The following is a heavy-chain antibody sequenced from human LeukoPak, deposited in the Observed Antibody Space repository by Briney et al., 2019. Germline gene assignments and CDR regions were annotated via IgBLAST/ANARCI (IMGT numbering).Heavy chain of an antibody. CDR1: GFTFSTYW. Sequence: GGSLRLSCAASGFTFSTYWMSWVRQAPGKGLEGVANIKEDGSEKYYVDSVKGRFTISRDNAKMSVYLQMSSLRAEDTAVYYCATSGRCGWRHFDYWGQGTLVTVSS. CDR3: ATSGRCGWRHFDY. V-gene: IGHV3-7*01. CDR2: IKEDGSEK. J-gene: IGHJ4*02. D-gene: IGHD6-19*01.